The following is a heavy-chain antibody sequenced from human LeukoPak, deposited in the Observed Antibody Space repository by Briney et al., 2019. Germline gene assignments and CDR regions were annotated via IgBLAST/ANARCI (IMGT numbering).Heavy chain of an antibody. CDR2: ISSSGSTI. J-gene: IGHJ6*04. CDR1: GFTFSSYE. CDR3: AELGITMIGGV. Sequence: GGSLRLSCAASGFTFSSYEMNWVRQAPGKGLEWVSYISSSGSTIYYADYVKGRFTISRDNAKNSLYLQMNSLRAADTAVYYCAELGITMIGGVWGKGTTVTISS. D-gene: IGHD3-10*02. V-gene: IGHV3-48*03.